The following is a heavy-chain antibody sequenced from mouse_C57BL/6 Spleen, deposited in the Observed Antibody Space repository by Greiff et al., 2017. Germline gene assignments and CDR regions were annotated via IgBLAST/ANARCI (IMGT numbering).Heavy chain of an antibody. CDR2: IDPSDSYT. CDR3: ARRWEPFDY. D-gene: IGHD1-1*02. Sequence: QVQLQQSGAELVKPGASVKLSCKASGYTFTSYWMQWVKQRPGQGLEWIGEIDPSDSYTNNNQKFKGKATLTVDTSSSTAYMQLSSLTSEDSAVYYCARRWEPFDYWGQGTTLTVSS. CDR1: GYTFTSYW. V-gene: IGHV1-50*01. J-gene: IGHJ2*01.